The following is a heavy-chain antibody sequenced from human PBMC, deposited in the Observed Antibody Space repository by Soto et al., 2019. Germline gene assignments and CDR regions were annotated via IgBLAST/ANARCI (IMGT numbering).Heavy chain of an antibody. J-gene: IGHJ6*02. D-gene: IGHD3-16*02. CDR3: ARYSDLGELSLYSDYYYGMDV. V-gene: IGHV1-18*01. CDR2: ISAYNGNT. CDR1: GYTFTSYG. Sequence: ASVKVSCKASGYTFTSYGISWVRQAPGQGLEWMGWISAYNGNTNYAQKLQGSVTMTTDTSTSTAYMELRSLRSDDTAVYYCARYSDLGELSLYSDYYYGMDVWGQGTTVTVSS.